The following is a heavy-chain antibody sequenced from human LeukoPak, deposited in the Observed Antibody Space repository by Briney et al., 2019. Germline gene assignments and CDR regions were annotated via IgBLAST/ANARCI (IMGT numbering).Heavy chain of an antibody. D-gene: IGHD1-26*01. CDR2: ISYDGNVK. Sequence: PGGSLRLSCAVSGFTFRNYAIHWVRQAPGKGLEWVAFISYDGNVKYYADSVKGRFTISRDNSRNTLDLQMNSLRPEDTAIYYCARDLSEKYSTDYWGQGTLVTASS. CDR1: GFTFRNYA. J-gene: IGHJ4*02. V-gene: IGHV3-30-3*01. CDR3: ARDLSEKYSTDY.